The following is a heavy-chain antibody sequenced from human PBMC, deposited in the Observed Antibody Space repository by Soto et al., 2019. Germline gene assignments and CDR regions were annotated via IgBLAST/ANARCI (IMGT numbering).Heavy chain of an antibody. V-gene: IGHV3-23*01. CDR2: ISGSGGST. Sequence: EVQLLESGGGLVQPGGSLRLSCAASGFTFSSYAMSWVRQAPGKGLEWVSAISGSGGSTYYADSVKGRFTISRDNSKNTLDLQMKSLRAEDTAVYYCAKDRRGIAVAGSSSDYWGQGTLVTVSS. CDR3: AKDRRGIAVAGSSSDY. CDR1: GFTFSSYA. J-gene: IGHJ4*02. D-gene: IGHD6-19*01.